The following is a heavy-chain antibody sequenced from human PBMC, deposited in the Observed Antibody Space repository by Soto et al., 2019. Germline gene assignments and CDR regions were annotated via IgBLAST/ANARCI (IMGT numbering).Heavy chain of an antibody. J-gene: IGHJ4*02. CDR2: ISRNSGSI. V-gene: IGHV3-21*04. Sequence: PGGSLRLSCAASGFTFSSYSMNWVRQAPGKGLEWVSGISRNSGSIGYADSVKGRFTISRDNAKNSLYLQMNSLRPEDTAVYYCATDVGGYIYGLARHWGPGTLVTVSS. D-gene: IGHD4-17*01. CDR3: ATDVGGYIYGLARH. CDR1: GFTFSSYS.